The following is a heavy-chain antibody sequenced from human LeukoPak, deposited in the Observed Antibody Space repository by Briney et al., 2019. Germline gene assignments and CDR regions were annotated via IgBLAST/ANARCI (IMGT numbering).Heavy chain of an antibody. CDR2: IIPIFGTA. CDR1: GGTFSSYD. Sequence: GSSVKVSCKASGGTFSSYDISWVRQAPGQGLEWMGRIIPIFGTANYAQKFQGRVTITTDESTSTAYMELSSLRSGDTAVYYCASFNSGSDAFDVWGQGTMVTVSS. D-gene: IGHD1-26*01. J-gene: IGHJ3*01. V-gene: IGHV1-69*05. CDR3: ASFNSGSDAFDV.